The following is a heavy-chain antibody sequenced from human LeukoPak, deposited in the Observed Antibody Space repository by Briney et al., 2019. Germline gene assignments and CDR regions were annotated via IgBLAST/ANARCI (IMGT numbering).Heavy chain of an antibody. CDR1: GFTFSSHW. Sequence: GGSLRLSCAASGFTFSSHWMHWVRQAPGKWLVWVSRIQSDGSSTTYADSVKGRFTISRDTAKNTVYLQMNSLRTEDTAVYYCARDCGSGGCDYWGQGTLVTVSS. V-gene: IGHV3-74*01. CDR2: IQSDGSST. CDR3: ARDCGSGGCDY. D-gene: IGHD2-15*01. J-gene: IGHJ4*01.